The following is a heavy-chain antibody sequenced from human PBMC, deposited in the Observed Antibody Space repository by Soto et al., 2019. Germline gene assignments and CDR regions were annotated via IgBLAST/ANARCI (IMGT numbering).Heavy chain of an antibody. CDR2: IYYSGST. V-gene: IGHV4-31*03. J-gene: IGHJ4*02. CDR1: GGSISSGGYY. D-gene: IGHD2-15*01. CDR3: ARFGVVAATLDY. Sequence: QVQLQESGPGLVKPSQTLSLTCTVSGGSISSGGYYWSWIRQHPGKGLEWIGYIYYSGSTYYNPSLKSRVTLSVDTSKNQFSLKLSSVTAADTAVYYCARFGVVAATLDYWGQGTLVTVSS.